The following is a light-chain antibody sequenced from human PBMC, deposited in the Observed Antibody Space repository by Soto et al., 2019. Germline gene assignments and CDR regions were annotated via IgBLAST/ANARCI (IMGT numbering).Light chain of an antibody. V-gene: IGKV1-39*01. J-gene: IGKJ5*01. CDR3: QQSYMDPIT. Sequence: DIQMTQSPSSLSASVGNRVTITCRASQSISTYLNGYQKKPGKAPNLLIYDAYRLQSGVPSRFSGSGGGTDFTLSISSVQPEDFATYFCQQSYMDPITFGQGTQLEI. CDR2: DAY. CDR1: QSISTY.